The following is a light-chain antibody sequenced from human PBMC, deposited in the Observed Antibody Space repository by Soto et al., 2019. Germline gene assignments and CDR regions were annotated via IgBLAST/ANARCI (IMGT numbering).Light chain of an antibody. CDR2: VEGSGSY. V-gene: IGLV4-60*03. J-gene: IGLJ2*01. CDR1: SGRSTYI. CDR3: VTWDSHTQI. Sequence: QAVLTQSSSASASLGSSVTLTCTLSSGRSTYIIAWHQQQPGKAPQFLMKVEGSGSYTKGSGVPDRFSGSTSGSDRYLTISNLQSEDEADYYGVTWDSHTQIFGGGTKVTVL.